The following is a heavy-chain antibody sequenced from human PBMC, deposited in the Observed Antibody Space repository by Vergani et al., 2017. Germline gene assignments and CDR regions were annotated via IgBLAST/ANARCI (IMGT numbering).Heavy chain of an antibody. CDR3: AKPRGGWYPFVY. CDR2: IRSKAYGGTT. Sequence: EVQLVESGGGLVQPGRSLRLSCTASGFTFGDYAMSWFRQAPGKGLEWVGFIRSKAYGGTTEYAASVKGRFTISRDDSKSIAYLQMNSLKTEDTAVYYCAKPRGGWYPFVYWGQGTLVTVSS. D-gene: IGHD6-19*01. J-gene: IGHJ4*02. CDR1: GFTFGDYA. V-gene: IGHV3-49*03.